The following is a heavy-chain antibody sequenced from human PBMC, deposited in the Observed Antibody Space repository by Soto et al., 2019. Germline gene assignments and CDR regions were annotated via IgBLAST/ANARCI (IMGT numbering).Heavy chain of an antibody. CDR1: GFTFSSYW. J-gene: IGHJ4*02. CDR3: ARGRQYGYYVDY. D-gene: IGHD3-10*01. V-gene: IGHV3-74*01. CDR2: INGDGSST. Sequence: EVQLVESGGGLVQPGWSLRISCAASGFTFSSYWMHWVRQAPGQGLVWVSRINGDGSSTNYADSVKGRFTISRDNAKNTLYLQMNSLRAEDTAVYYCARGRQYGYYVDYWGQGTLVTVSS.